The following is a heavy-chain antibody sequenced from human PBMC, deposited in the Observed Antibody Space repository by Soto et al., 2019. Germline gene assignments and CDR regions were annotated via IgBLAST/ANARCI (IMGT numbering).Heavy chain of an antibody. Sequence: QVQLQQWGAGLLKPSETLSLTCAVYGGSFSGYYWSWIRQPPGKGLEWIGEINHSGSTNYNPSLKSRVTISVDTSKNQFSLKLSSVTAADTAVYYCARRHVGIIVVAGFQHWGQGTLVTVSS. D-gene: IGHD6-19*01. CDR2: INHSGST. CDR1: GGSFSGYY. V-gene: IGHV4-34*01. CDR3: ARRHVGIIVVAGFQH. J-gene: IGHJ1*01.